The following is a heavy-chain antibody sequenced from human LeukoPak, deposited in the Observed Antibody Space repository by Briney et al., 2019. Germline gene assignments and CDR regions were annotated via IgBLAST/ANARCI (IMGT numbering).Heavy chain of an antibody. CDR1: GYTFTSYY. CDR2: INPSGGST. V-gene: IGHV1-46*03. D-gene: IGHD1-26*01. J-gene: IGHJ4*02. CDR3: ARDSGSYPSDY. Sequence: ASVKVSCKASGYTFTSYYMHWVRQAPGQGLEWMGVINPSGGSTSYAQKFQGRVTMTRDTSTSTVYMELSSLRSEDTAVYYCARDSGSYPSDYWGQGTLVTVSS.